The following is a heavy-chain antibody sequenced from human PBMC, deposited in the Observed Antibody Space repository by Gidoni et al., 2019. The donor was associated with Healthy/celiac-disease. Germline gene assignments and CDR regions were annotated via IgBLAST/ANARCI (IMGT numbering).Heavy chain of an antibody. V-gene: IGHV3-64*01. CDR3: ATSSGYRDAFDI. CDR1: GFPSSSYA. CDR2: ISSNGGST. J-gene: IGHJ3*02. D-gene: IGHD3-22*01. Sequence: EVQLVESGGGLVQPGGSLRLSCSASGFPSSSYAMHWVRQAPGKGLEYVSAISSNGGSTYYANSVKGRFTISRDNSKNTLYLQMGSLRAEDMAVYYCATSSGYRDAFDIWGQGTMVTVSS.